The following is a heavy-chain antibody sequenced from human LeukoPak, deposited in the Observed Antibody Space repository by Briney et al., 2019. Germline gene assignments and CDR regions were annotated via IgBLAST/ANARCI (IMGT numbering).Heavy chain of an antibody. J-gene: IGHJ6*03. Sequence: SETLSLTCAVYGGSFSGYYWSWIRQPPGKGLEWIGEINHSGSTNYNPSLKSRVTISVDTSKNQFSLKLSSVTAADTAVYYCARNPDEKAGIAAFYYYYYMDVWGKGTTVTVSS. D-gene: IGHD6-13*01. CDR1: GGSFSGYY. CDR3: ARNPDEKAGIAAFYYYYYMDV. CDR2: INHSGST. V-gene: IGHV4-34*01.